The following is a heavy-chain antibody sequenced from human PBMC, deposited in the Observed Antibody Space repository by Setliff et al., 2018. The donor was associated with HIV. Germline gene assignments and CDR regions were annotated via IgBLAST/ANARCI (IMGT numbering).Heavy chain of an antibody. CDR1: GFTLSVYG. D-gene: IGHD1-26*01. J-gene: IGHJ6*02. CDR2: LWYDGGKK. Sequence: SLRLSCEGSGFTLSVYGMHWVRQAPGKGLEWVAVLWYDGGKKHYADSLKGRFTISRDNSRNRLFLQMNSLRVEDTAVYYCARDPTVGSPDYGMDVWGQGTTVTVSS. V-gene: IGHV3-33*01. CDR3: ARDPTVGSPDYGMDV.